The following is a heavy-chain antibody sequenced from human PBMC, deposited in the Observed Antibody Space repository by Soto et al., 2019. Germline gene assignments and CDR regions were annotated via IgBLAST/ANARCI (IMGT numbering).Heavy chain of an antibody. CDR3: ARGYDYVRGSYRCDY. J-gene: IGHJ4*02. CDR2: INHSGST. CDR1: GGSFSGYY. V-gene: IGHV4-34*01. Sequence: SETLSLTCAVYGGSFSGYYWSWIRQPPGKGLEWIGEINHSGSTNYNPSLKSRVTISVDTSKNQFSLKLSSVTAADTAVYYCARGYDYVRGSYRCDYWGQGP. D-gene: IGHD3-16*02.